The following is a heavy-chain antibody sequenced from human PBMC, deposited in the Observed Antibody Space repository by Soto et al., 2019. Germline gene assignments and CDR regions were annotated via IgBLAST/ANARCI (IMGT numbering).Heavy chain of an antibody. CDR3: ARGDGYYGSYYFDY. V-gene: IGHV1-69*02. D-gene: IGHD3-10*01. CDR1: GGTFSSYT. J-gene: IGHJ4*02. CDR2: IIPILGIA. Sequence: SVKVSCKASGGTFSSYTISWVRQAPGQGLEWMGRIIPILGIANYAQKFQGRVTITADKSTSTAYMELSSLRSEDTAVYYCARGDGYYGSYYFDYWGQGTLVTVSS.